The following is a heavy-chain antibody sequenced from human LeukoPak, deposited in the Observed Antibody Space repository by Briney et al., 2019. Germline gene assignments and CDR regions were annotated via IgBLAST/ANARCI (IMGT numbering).Heavy chain of an antibody. CDR1: GYTFNSYG. CDR3: ARVPYCSSISCLQYSYYYYMDV. V-gene: IGHV1-18*01. J-gene: IGHJ6*03. CDR2: INPHSGNT. D-gene: IGHD2-2*01. Sequence: ASVKVSCKASGYTFNSYGISWVRQAPGQGLAWMGWINPHSGNTRYSQKFQGRVTMTTDTSTRTAYMELRSLRSDDTAVFYCARVPYCSSISCLQYSYYYYMDVWGKGTTVTVSS.